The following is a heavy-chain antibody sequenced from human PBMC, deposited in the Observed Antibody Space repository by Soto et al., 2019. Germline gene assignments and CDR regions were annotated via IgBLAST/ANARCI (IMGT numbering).Heavy chain of an antibody. CDR3: ATRGDFYDYIWGSYRYTVTPAYYYYMDV. D-gene: IGHD3-16*02. Sequence: GGSLRLSCAASGFTFSSYGMHWVRQAPGKGLEWVAVISYDGSNKYYVDSVKGRFTISRDNAKNSLYLQMNSLRAEDTAVYYCATRGDFYDYIWGSYRYTVTPAYYYYMDVWGKGTTVTVSS. CDR2: ISYDGSNK. CDR1: GFTFSSYG. J-gene: IGHJ6*03. V-gene: IGHV3-30*03.